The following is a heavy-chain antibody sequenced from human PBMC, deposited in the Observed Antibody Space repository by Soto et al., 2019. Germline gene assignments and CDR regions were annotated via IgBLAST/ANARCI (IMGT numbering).Heavy chain of an antibody. CDR1: GFSLSTSGVG. Sequence: QITLKESGPTLVKPTQTLTLTCTFSGFSLSTSGVGAGWIRQPPGKALEWLALIYWDDDKRYSPSLKSRLTITKDTSKNQVVLTMTNMDPVDTATYYCAHTRREPELNWFDPWGQGTLVTVSS. CDR3: AHTRREPELNWFDP. V-gene: IGHV2-5*02. J-gene: IGHJ5*02. D-gene: IGHD1-26*01. CDR2: IYWDDDK.